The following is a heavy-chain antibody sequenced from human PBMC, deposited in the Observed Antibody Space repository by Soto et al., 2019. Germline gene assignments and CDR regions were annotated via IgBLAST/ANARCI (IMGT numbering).Heavy chain of an antibody. J-gene: IGHJ4*02. CDR2: IWYDGSNK. D-gene: IGHD6-13*01. CDR3: ARDLGGSSWSHFDY. CDR1: GFTFSIYG. Sequence: PGGSLRLSCAEPGFTFSIYGMHWVRQAPGKGLEWVAVIWYDGSNKYYADSVKGRFTISRDNSKNTLYLQMNSLRAEDTAVYYCARDLGGSSWSHFDYWGQGTLVTVSS. V-gene: IGHV3-33*01.